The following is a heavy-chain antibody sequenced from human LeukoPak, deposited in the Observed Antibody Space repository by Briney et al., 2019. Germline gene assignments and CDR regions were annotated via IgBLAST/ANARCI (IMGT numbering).Heavy chain of an antibody. D-gene: IGHD2-2*01. CDR2: ISASGGNT. J-gene: IGHJ5*02. V-gene: IGHV3-23*01. Sequence: GGSLRLSCAASGFTFSSYVMSWVRQAPGKGLEWVSIISASGGNTYYADSVKGRFTISRDNSKNTLYLQMNSLRAEDTAVYYCAKGQGYCSSTSCHNWFDPWGQGTLVTVSS. CDR3: AKGQGYCSSTSCHNWFDP. CDR1: GFTFSSYV.